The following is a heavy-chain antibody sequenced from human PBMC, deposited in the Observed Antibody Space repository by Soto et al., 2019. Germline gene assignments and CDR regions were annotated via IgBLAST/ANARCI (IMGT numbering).Heavy chain of an antibody. CDR1: GYTLTELS. CDR3: ATDFLQSYYYGMDV. CDR2: FDPEDGET. J-gene: IGHJ6*02. Sequence: ASVKVSCKVPGYTLTELSMHWVRQAPGKGLEWMGGFDPEDGETIYAQKFQGRVTMTEDTSTDTAYMELSSLRSEDTAVYYCATDFLQSYYYGMDVWGQGTTVTVSS. D-gene: IGHD3-3*01. V-gene: IGHV1-24*01.